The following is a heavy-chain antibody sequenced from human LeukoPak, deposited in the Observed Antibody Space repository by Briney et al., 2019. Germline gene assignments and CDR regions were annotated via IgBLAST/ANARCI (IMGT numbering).Heavy chain of an antibody. Sequence: SETLSLTCTVFGDTISSHYWNWIRQPPGKGLEWIAYIYYDGSTNYNPSLKSRVSISLDTSRNQFSLTLNSVTAADTALYYCARSYSGWFEDAFDVWGQGTMVTVSS. V-gene: IGHV4-59*11. J-gene: IGHJ3*01. D-gene: IGHD6-19*01. CDR1: GDTISSHY. CDR3: ARSYSGWFEDAFDV. CDR2: IYYDGST.